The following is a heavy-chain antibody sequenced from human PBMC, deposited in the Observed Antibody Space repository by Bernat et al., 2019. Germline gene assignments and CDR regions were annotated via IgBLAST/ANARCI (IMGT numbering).Heavy chain of an antibody. D-gene: IGHD6-19*01. V-gene: IGHV4-59*01. CDR2: IYYSGST. J-gene: IGHJ6*02. CDR1: GGSISSYY. Sequence: QVQLQESGPGLVKPSETLSLTCTVSGGSISSYYWSLLLQPPGKGLEWIGYIYYSGSTNYNPSLKSRVTISVDTSKNQFSLKLSSVTAADTAVYYCAGTIAVAADYYYGMDVWGQGTTVTVSS. CDR3: AGTIAVAADYYYGMDV.